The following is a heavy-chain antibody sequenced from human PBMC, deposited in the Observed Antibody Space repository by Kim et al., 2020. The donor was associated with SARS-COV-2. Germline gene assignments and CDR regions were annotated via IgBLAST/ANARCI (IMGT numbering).Heavy chain of an antibody. CDR3: ARDRPAVDGQQLGLDY. J-gene: IGHJ4*02. CDR1: GYTFTSYT. D-gene: IGHD6-13*01. CDR2: INAGFGDT. V-gene: IGHV1-3*01. Sequence: ASVKVSCKASGYTFTSYTIHWVRQAAGQRLEWMGWINAGFGDTKYSLKFQGRVTISRDTSATTAYMELSSLRSEDTAVYYCARDRPAVDGQQLGLDYWGQGTLVTVSS.